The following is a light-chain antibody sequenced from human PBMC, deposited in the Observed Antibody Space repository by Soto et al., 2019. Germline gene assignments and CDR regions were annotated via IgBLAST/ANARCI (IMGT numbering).Light chain of an antibody. J-gene: IGKJ2*01. V-gene: IGKV1-5*03. Sequence: DIQMTQSPSTLSASVGDRVTITCRASQSISSWLAWYQQKPGKAPKLLIYKASSLESGVPSRFSGRGSGTEFTLTISRLQPDDFATYYCQQYNSYLYTFGQGTKLEIK. CDR1: QSISSW. CDR2: KAS. CDR3: QQYNSYLYT.